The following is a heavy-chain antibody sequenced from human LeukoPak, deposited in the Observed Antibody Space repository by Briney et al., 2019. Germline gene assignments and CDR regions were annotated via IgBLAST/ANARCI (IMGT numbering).Heavy chain of an antibody. CDR2: INAGNGNT. J-gene: IGHJ4*02. V-gene: IGHV1-3*01. D-gene: IGHD6-6*01. CDR1: GYTFTSYA. Sequence: GASVKVSCKASGYTFTSYAMHWVRQAPGQRLEWMGWINAGNGNTKYSQKFQGRVTIARDTSASTAYMELSSLRSEDTAVYYCAREYSSSSTSFVYWGQGTLVTVSS. CDR3: AREYSSSSTSFVY.